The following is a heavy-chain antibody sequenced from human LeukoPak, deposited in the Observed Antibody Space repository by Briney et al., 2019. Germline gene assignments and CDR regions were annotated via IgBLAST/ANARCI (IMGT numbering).Heavy chain of an antibody. CDR1: GFTLTTAA. D-gene: IGHD4/OR15-4a*01. CDR3: AKGVMNVGALYFDS. J-gene: IGHJ4*02. CDR2: MSGYGGDI. V-gene: IGHV3-23*01. Sequence: PGGSLRLSCSVSGFTLTTAAMSWVRQTPGKGLEWVSAMSGYGGDIYYADSVKGRFTISRDNSKNTLYLQMSNLTADDSAIYYCAKGVMNVGALYFDSWGQGTLLTVSS.